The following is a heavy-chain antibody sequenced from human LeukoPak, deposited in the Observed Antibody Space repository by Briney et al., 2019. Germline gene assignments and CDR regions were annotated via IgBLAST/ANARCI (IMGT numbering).Heavy chain of an antibody. D-gene: IGHD3-3*01. CDR3: AKDVLRFLEWLPDY. V-gene: IGHV3-30*18. J-gene: IGHJ4*02. CDR2: ISYDGSNK. CDR1: GFTFSSYG. Sequence: GRSLRLSCAASGFTFSSYGMHWVRHAPGKGLEWVAVISYDGSNKYYADSVKGRFTMSRDNSKNTLYLQMNSLRAEDTAVYYCAKDVLRFLEWLPDYWGQGTLVTVSS.